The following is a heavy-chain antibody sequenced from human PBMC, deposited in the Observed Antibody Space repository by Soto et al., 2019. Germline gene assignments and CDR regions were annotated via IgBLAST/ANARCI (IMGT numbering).Heavy chain of an antibody. CDR3: AKDTREIVVVPAAMMYYYGMDV. V-gene: IGHV3-30*18. D-gene: IGHD2-2*01. CDR1: GFTFSSYG. J-gene: IGHJ6*02. Sequence: QVQLVESGGGVVQPGRSLRLSCAASGFTFSSYGMHWVRQAPGNGLEWVAVISYDGSNKYYADSVKGRCTISRDNSKNTLYLQMNSLRAEDTAVYYGAKDTREIVVVPAAMMYYYGMDVWGQGTTVTVAS. CDR2: ISYDGSNK.